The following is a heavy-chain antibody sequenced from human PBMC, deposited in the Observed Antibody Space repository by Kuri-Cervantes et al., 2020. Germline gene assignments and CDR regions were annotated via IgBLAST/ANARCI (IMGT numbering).Heavy chain of an antibody. Sequence: GESLKISCAASGFTFSSYGMHWVRQAPGKGLEWVAVIWYDGSNKYYADSVKGRFTISRDNSKNTLYLQMNSLRAEDTAVYYCARGWWLNNGGGQGTLVTGSS. D-gene: IGHD2-15*01. CDR2: IWYDGSNK. J-gene: IGHJ4*02. CDR3: ARGWWLNNG. CDR1: GFTFSSYG. V-gene: IGHV3-33*01.